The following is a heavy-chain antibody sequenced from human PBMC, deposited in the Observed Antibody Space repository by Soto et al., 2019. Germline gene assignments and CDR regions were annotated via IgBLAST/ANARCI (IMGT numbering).Heavy chain of an antibody. Sequence: SETLSLTCTVSGGSISSSSYYWGWIRQPPGKGLEWIGSIYYSGSTNYNPSLMSRVTISVEKSKNQFSLNLNSVTAADTAVYYCVRSASSPVDGLDVWGQGTTVTVSS. CDR1: GGSISSSSYY. J-gene: IGHJ6*02. CDR2: IYYSGST. V-gene: IGHV4-39*07. CDR3: VRSASSPVDGLDV.